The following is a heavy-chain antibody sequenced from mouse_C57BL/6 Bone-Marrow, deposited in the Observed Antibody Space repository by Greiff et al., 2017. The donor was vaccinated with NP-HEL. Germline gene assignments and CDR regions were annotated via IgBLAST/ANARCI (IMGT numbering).Heavy chain of an antibody. J-gene: IGHJ4*01. V-gene: IGHV1-81*01. CDR2: IYPRSGNT. CDR1: GYTFTSYG. D-gene: IGHD2-1*01. CDR3: ASYYGLYYAMDY. Sequence: QVQLQQSGAELARPGASVKLSCKASGYTFTSYGISWVKQRTGQGLEWIGEIYPRSGNTYYNEKFKGKATLTADKSSSTAYMELRSLTSEDSAVYFCASYYGLYYAMDYWGQGTSVTVSS.